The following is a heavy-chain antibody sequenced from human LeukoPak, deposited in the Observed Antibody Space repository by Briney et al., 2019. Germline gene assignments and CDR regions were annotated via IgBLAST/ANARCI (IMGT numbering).Heavy chain of an antibody. CDR3: TKYYYDSSGYYSDAFDI. CDR1: GFTLSNAW. CDR2: IKSKTDGGTT. D-gene: IGHD3-22*01. Sequence: GGSLRLSCAASGFTLSNAWMSWVRQAPGKGLEWVGRIKSKTDGGTTDYAAPVKGRFTISRDDSKNTLYLQMNSLKTEDTAVYYCTKYYYDSSGYYSDAFDIWGQGTMVTVSS. V-gene: IGHV3-15*01. J-gene: IGHJ3*02.